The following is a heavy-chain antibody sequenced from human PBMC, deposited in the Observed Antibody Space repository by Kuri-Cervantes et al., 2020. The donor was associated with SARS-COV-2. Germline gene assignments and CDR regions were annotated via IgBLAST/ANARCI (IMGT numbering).Heavy chain of an antibody. V-gene: IGHV1-2*02. Sequence: ASVKVSCKASGYTFTGYYMHWVRQAPGQGLEWMGWINPNSGGTNYAQKLQGRVTMTTDTSTSTAYMELRSLRSDDTAVYYCARDPADYGGRKHDYWGQGTLVTVSS. CDR3: ARDPADYGGRKHDY. J-gene: IGHJ4*02. CDR2: INPNSGGT. CDR1: GYTFTGYY. D-gene: IGHD4-23*01.